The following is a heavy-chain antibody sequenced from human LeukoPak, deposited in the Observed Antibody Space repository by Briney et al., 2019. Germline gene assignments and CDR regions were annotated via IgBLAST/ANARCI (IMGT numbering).Heavy chain of an antibody. Sequence: GGTLRLSCAASGFTFNSFWMHWVRQAPGQGLLWVSRINTDGSSTNYADSVKGRFTISRDNARNTLYLQMNSLRAEDTAVYYCAKSRAGAFDIWGQGTLVTVSS. J-gene: IGHJ3*02. CDR2: INTDGSST. D-gene: IGHD6-25*01. CDR1: GFTFNSFW. CDR3: AKSRAGAFDI. V-gene: IGHV3-74*01.